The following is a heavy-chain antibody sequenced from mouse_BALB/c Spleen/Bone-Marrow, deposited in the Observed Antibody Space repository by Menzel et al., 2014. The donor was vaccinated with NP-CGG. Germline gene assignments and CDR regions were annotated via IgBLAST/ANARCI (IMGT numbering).Heavy chain of an antibody. CDR3: VRREYDDYFDY. J-gene: IGHJ2*01. CDR1: GFTFDSYN. D-gene: IGHD2-14*01. V-gene: IGHV5-9*03. CDR2: ISSGGGNT. Sequence: DVKLVESGGGLVTPGGSLKLSCAASGFTFDSYNMSWVRQTPEKRLEWVATISSGGGNTYYPDSVKGRFTISRDNAKNNLYLQMSSLRSEDTALHYCVRREYDDYFDYWGQGSTLTVSS.